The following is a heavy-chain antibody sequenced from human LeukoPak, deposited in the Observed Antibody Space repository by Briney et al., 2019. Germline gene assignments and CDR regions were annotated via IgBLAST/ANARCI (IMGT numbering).Heavy chain of an antibody. CDR2: ISADGGTT. V-gene: IGHV3-64*01. CDR3: ARGRGGPPFDY. Sequence: GGSLRLSCEVSGFSFRGYGMHWVRQAPGQGLEYIAAISADGGTTYHANSVKGRFTISRDNSKNTVYLQMGRLRTEDTAVYYCARGRGGPPFDYWGQGTLVAVSS. CDR1: GFSFRGYG. J-gene: IGHJ4*02.